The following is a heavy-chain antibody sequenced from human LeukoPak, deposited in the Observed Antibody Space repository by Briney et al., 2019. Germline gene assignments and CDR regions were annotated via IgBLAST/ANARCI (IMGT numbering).Heavy chain of an antibody. CDR2: ISGSGGST. D-gene: IGHD2-2*03. CDR3: AKGATWAGYCSSTSCYVDYFDY. V-gene: IGHV3-23*01. Sequence: PGGSLRLSCAASGFTFSSYAMSWVRQAPGKGLEWVSAISGSGGSTYYADSVKGRLTISRDNSKNTLYLQMNSLRAENTAVYYCAKGATWAGYCSSTSCYVDYFDYWGQGTLVTVSS. J-gene: IGHJ4*02. CDR1: GFTFSSYA.